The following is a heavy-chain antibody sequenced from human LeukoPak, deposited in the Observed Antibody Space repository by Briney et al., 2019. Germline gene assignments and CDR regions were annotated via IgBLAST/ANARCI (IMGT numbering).Heavy chain of an antibody. Sequence: PGGSLRLSCAASGFTFSSYSMNWVRQAPGKGLEWVSSISSSSSYIYYADSVKGRFTISRDNAKNSLYLQMNSLRAEDTAVYYCARALGGSGYYSVDYWGQGTLVTVSS. CDR3: ARALGGSGYYSVDY. CDR2: ISSSSSYI. V-gene: IGHV3-21*01. D-gene: IGHD3-22*01. CDR1: GFTFSSYS. J-gene: IGHJ4*02.